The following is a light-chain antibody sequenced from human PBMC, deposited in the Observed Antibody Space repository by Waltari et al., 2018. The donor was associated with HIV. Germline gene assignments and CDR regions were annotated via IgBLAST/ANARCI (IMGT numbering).Light chain of an antibody. V-gene: IGKV1-39*01. Sequence: DIQLTQSASSLSASVRDRVPITCRASQSIKRNLNWFQQKSGKAPNILIYATATLQNGVPSRFSGSGSETNFTLTITRLQPEDFATYYCQQSYATPRSFGRGTKL. CDR1: QSIKRN. J-gene: IGKJ2*03. CDR3: QQSYATPRS. CDR2: ATA.